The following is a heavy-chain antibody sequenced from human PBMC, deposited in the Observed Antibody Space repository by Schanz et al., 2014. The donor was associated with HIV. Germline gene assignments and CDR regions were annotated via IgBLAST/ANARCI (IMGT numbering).Heavy chain of an antibody. CDR3: AKSNGGDTAVVQYYFDY. J-gene: IGHJ4*02. CDR2: KKEEGIEK. V-gene: IGHV3-7*01. D-gene: IGHD5-18*01. Sequence: DVQLVESGGSLVQPGGSLRLSCAASGFRFRSYWMSWVRQAPGKGLGWVANKKEEGIEKYYVDSVKGRFTISRDNAKNSLYLNMYSLRAEDTAVYFCAKSNGGDTAVVQYYFDYWGQGTLVSVSS. CDR1: GFRFRSYW.